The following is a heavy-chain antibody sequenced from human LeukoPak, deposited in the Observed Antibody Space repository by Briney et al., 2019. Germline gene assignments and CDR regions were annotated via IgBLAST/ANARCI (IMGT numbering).Heavy chain of an antibody. CDR2: IYYSEST. Sequence: SETLSLTCTVPGGSINNYYWSWIRQPPGKGLEWIGYIYYSESTNYNPSLKSRVTISVDTSKNQFSLKLSSVTAADTAVYYCARHLASPLLSADDWGQGTLVTVSS. D-gene: IGHD2/OR15-2a*01. CDR3: ARHLASPLLSADD. J-gene: IGHJ4*02. CDR1: GGSINNYY. V-gene: IGHV4-59*08.